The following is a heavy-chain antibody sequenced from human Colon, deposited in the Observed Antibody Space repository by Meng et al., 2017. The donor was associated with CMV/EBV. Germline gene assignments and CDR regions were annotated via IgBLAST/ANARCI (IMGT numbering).Heavy chain of an antibody. V-gene: IGHV3-72*01. D-gene: IGHD1-7*01. J-gene: IGHJ4*02. CDR2: IRHKAAGYST. CDR3: TRDGGNYDFANY. CDR1: GFTFSDYH. Sequence: GESLKISCAASGFTFSDYHMDWVRQAPGKGLEWVARIRHKAAGYSTEYGASVKGRFTVSRDDSKNSVYLQMSSLETEDTAVYYCTRDGGNYDFANYWGQGTLVTVSS.